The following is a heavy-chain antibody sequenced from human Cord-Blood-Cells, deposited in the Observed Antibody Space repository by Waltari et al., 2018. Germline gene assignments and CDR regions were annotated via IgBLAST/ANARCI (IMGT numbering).Heavy chain of an antibody. Sequence: EVQLLESGGGLVQPGGSLRLSCAASGFTFSSYAMSWVRPAPGKGLEWVSAISGIGGSTYYADSVKGRFTISRDNSKNTLYLQMNSLRAEDTAVYYCAKAYDYSNYFFDYWGQGTLVTVSS. J-gene: IGHJ4*02. CDR1: GFTFSSYA. CDR2: ISGIGGST. V-gene: IGHV3-23*01. CDR3: AKAYDYSNYFFDY. D-gene: IGHD4-4*01.